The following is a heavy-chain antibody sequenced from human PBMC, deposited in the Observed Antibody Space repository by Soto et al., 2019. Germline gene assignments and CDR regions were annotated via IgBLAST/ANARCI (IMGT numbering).Heavy chain of an antibody. Sequence: QVQLVQSGAEVKKPGASVKVSCKASGYTFTSYAMHWVRQAPGQRLEWMGWINAGNGNTKYSQKFQGRVTITRDTSASTAYMELSSLRSEDTAVYYCASPGAMAVAGTGSDYWGQGTLVTVSS. CDR2: INAGNGNT. D-gene: IGHD6-19*01. V-gene: IGHV1-3*01. J-gene: IGHJ4*02. CDR3: ASPGAMAVAGTGSDY. CDR1: GYTFTSYA.